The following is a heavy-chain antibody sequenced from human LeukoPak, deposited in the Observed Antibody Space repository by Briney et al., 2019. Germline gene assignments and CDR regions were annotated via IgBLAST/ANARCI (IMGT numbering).Heavy chain of an antibody. D-gene: IGHD2-2*01. V-gene: IGHV3-48*02. J-gene: IGHJ6*02. Sequence: GGSLRLSCAATGFPFTGYWMSWVRQAPGKGLEWVSYISSSSSTIYYADSVKGRFTISRDNAKNSLYLQMNSLRDEDTAVYYCARAIVVVPAALRNYYYYGMDVWGQGTTVTVSS. CDR2: ISSSSSTI. CDR3: ARAIVVVPAALRNYYYYGMDV. CDR1: GFPFTGYW.